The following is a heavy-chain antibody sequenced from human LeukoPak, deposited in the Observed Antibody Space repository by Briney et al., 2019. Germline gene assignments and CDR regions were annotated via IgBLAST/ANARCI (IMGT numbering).Heavy chain of an antibody. Sequence: GASVKVSCKVSGYTLTELSMHWVRQAPGKGLEWMGGFDPEDGETIYAQKFQGRVTMTEGTSTDTAYMELSSLRSEDTAVYYCATLKRGYSYIFDYWGQGTLVTVSS. D-gene: IGHD5-18*01. CDR3: ATLKRGYSYIFDY. CDR2: FDPEDGET. V-gene: IGHV1-24*01. J-gene: IGHJ4*02. CDR1: GYTLTELS.